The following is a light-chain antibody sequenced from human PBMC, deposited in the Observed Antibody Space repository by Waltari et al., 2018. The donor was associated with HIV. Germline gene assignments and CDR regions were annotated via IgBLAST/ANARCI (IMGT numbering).Light chain of an antibody. CDR1: SSDPAVYNY. J-gene: IGLJ2*01. V-gene: IGLV2-8*01. CDR2: EVN. Sequence: QSALTQPPSASGSPGQSVTISCTGISSDPAVYNYVSWYQHHPGKAPKLIIYEVNKRPSGVPDRFSGSKSGNTASLTVSGLQAEDEAEYYCNSYGGNINFTFGGGTKLTVL. CDR3: NSYGGNINFT.